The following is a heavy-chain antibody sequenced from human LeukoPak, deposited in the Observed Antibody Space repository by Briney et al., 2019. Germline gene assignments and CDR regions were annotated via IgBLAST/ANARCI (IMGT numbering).Heavy chain of an antibody. CDR2: LSTSNGNT. V-gene: IGHV1-18*01. CDR1: GYTFTTYD. Sequence: GASVKISCKASGYTFTTYDILWMRRPPAQGLEWMGWLSTSNGNTNYPHKVQGRVTMTTDTSTSTAYMELTSLRFDDTAVYYCARNHLGLALWGQGTLVTVSS. D-gene: IGHD5-12*01. J-gene: IGHJ4*02. CDR3: ARNHLGLAL.